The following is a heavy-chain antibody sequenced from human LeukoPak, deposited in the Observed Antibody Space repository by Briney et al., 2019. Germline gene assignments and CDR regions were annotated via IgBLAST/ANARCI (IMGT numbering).Heavy chain of an antibody. Sequence: GGSLRLSCAASGFTFSTYAMSWVRQAPGRGLEWVGRIKSKIDGETTDYAAPVKGRFTISRDDSKNTLYLQMNSLKTEDTAVYYCTTDAVAVPGSDYWGQGTLVTVSS. J-gene: IGHJ4*02. D-gene: IGHD2-2*01. CDR3: TTDAVAVPGSDY. CDR1: GFTFSTYA. CDR2: IKSKIDGETT. V-gene: IGHV3-15*01.